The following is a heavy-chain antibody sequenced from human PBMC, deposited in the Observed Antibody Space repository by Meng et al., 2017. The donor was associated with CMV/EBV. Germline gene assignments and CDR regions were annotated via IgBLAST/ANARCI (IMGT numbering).Heavy chain of an antibody. V-gene: IGHV1-2*02. Sequence: VQMLQAGAEVKKPGASVKVACKASGYTFTGYYMHWVRQATGQGLEWMGWINPNSGGTNYAQKFQGRVTMTRDTSISTAYMELSRLRSDDTAVYYCARGPLGEYSNYDAPWGQGTLVTVSS. D-gene: IGHD4-11*01. CDR2: INPNSGGT. CDR3: ARGPLGEYSNYDAP. J-gene: IGHJ5*02. CDR1: GYTFTGYY.